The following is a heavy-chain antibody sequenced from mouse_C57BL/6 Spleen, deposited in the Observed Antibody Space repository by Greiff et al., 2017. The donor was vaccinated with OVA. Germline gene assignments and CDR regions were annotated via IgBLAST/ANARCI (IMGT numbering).Heavy chain of an antibody. CDR3: AREDYYSTPFAY. V-gene: IGHV1-18*01. J-gene: IGHJ3*01. Sequence: EVHLVESGPELVKPGASVKIPCKASGYTFTDYNMDWVKQSHGKSLEWIGDINPNNGGTIYNQKFKGKATLTVDKSSSTAYMELRSLTSEDTAVYYCAREDYYSTPFAYWGQGTLVTVSA. CDR2: INPNNGGT. CDR1: GYTFTDYN. D-gene: IGHD1-1*01.